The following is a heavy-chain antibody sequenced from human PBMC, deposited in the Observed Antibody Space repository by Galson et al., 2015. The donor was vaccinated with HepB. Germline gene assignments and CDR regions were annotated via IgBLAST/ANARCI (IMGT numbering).Heavy chain of an antibody. CDR2: IIPIFGTA. J-gene: IGHJ4*02. Sequence: SVKVSCKASGGTFSSYAISWVRQAPGQGLEWMGGIIPIFGTANYAQKFQGRVTITADKSTSTAYMELSSLRSEDTAVYYCAREQQLARGYFDYWGQGTLVTVSS. CDR3: AREQQLARGYFDY. V-gene: IGHV1-69*06. CDR1: GGTFSSYA. D-gene: IGHD6-13*01.